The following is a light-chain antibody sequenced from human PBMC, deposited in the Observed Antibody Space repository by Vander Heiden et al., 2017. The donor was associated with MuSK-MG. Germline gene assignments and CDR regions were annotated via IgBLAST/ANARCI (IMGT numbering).Light chain of an antibody. CDR1: SSDIGGYDY. CDR2: DVN. Sequence: QSALTQPASVPGSPGQSLTISCTGTSSDIGGYDYVSCYQHHPGKAPKLMIYDVNNRPAGVSYRFSGSKAGTTASLTISGLQAEDEADYYGSAYTSSNFVIFGGGTKLTVL. J-gene: IGLJ2*01. CDR3: SAYTSSNFVI. V-gene: IGLV2-14*03.